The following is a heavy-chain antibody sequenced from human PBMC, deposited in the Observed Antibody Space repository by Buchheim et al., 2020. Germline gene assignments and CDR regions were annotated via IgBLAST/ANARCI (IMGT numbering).Heavy chain of an antibody. Sequence: EERLVESGGGLGQPGGSLRLSCAASGFTFSSDLMHWVRHAPGKGLVWVSRINPDGSDTTYADSVKGRFTISRDNGRNTLYLQMNSLRGEDTAIYYCTRSANFFRGMDVWGQGTT. CDR1: GFTFSSDL. J-gene: IGHJ6*02. D-gene: IGHD2-15*01. V-gene: IGHV3-74*01. CDR3: TRSANFFRGMDV. CDR2: INPDGSDT.